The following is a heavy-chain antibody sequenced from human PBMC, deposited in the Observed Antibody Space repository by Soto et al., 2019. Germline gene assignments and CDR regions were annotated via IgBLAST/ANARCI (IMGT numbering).Heavy chain of an antibody. V-gene: IGHV4-59*06. J-gene: IGHJ5*02. CDR1: GGSINNYY. CDR3: ARSIDP. CDR2: IYYSGST. Sequence: SETLSLTCTVSGGSINNYYWSWIRQPPGKGLEWIGYIYYSGSTYYNPSLKSRVTISVDTSKNQFSLKLSSVTAADTAVYYCARSIDPWGQGTLVTVSS.